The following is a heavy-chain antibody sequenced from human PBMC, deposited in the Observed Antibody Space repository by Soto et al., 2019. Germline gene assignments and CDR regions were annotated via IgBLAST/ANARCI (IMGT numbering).Heavy chain of an antibody. CDR3: AKDYSGYDYYYYYYYMDV. J-gene: IGHJ6*03. V-gene: IGHV3-9*01. CDR1: GFTFDDYA. CDR2: ISWNSGSI. Sequence: PGGSMRLSCAASGFTFDDYAMHWVRQAPGKGLEWVSGISWNSGSIGYADSVKGRFTISRDNAKNSLYLQMNSLRAEDTALYYCAKDYSGYDYYYYYYYMDVWGKGTTVTVSS. D-gene: IGHD5-12*01.